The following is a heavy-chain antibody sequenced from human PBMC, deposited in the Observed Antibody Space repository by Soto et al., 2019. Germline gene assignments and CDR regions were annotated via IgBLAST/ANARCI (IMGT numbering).Heavy chain of an antibody. CDR3: ATRAGAPAD. J-gene: IGHJ4*02. CDR1: GFTFNTYW. D-gene: IGHD6-25*01. V-gene: IGHV3-7*01. Sequence: VQLVESGGCLVQPGGSLRLSCVVSGFTFNTYWMTWIRQAPGKGLEWVANINEDGNKQNYVDSVRGRFPISRDNAKTSLYLKMNSLRVEDTAVYYCATRAGAPADWGQGTLVTVSS. CDR2: INEDGNKQ.